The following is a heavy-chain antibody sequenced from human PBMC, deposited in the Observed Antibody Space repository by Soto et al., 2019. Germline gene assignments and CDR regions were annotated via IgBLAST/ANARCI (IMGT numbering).Heavy chain of an antibody. Sequence: QLQLQESGPGLVKPSETLSLTCTVSGGSISSSSYYWGWIRQPPGKGLEWIGSIYYSGNTYYTPSLQSRVTLSVDASKNQFSLKLSSVTAADTAVYYCAREGGRYCTGGSCQVDYWGQGTLVTVSS. CDR1: GGSISSSSYY. V-gene: IGHV4-39*02. J-gene: IGHJ4*02. D-gene: IGHD2-15*01. CDR3: AREGGRYCTGGSCQVDY. CDR2: IYYSGNT.